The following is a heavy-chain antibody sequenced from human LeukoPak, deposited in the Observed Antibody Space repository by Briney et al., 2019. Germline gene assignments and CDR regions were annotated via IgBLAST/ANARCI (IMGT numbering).Heavy chain of an antibody. CDR2: ISGGIT. V-gene: IGHV3-23*01. D-gene: IGHD2-2*01. Sequence: GGSLRLSCAASGFIFSTYALSWVRQAPGKGLEWVSAISGGITYYAGSVKGRFTISRDNSKNTLYLQMNSLRAEDTAAYYCANEYCSSTTCYGCFDYWGQGTLVTVSS. CDR3: ANEYCSSTTCYGCFDY. J-gene: IGHJ4*02. CDR1: GFIFSTYA.